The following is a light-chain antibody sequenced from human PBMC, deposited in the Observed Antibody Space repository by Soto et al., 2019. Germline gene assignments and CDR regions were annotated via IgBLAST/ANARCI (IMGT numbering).Light chain of an antibody. CDR3: GTWDDRLDGNYV. J-gene: IGLJ1*01. V-gene: IGLV1-51*01. CDR2: END. CDR1: SSNIGDNY. Sequence: QSVLTQPPSVSAAPGQQVTISCSGSSSNIGDNYVSWYQHLPGTAPKLVVYENDRRPSGIPGRFSGSKSGTSATLVITGLQTGDEADYYCGTWDDRLDGNYVFGTGTKVTVL.